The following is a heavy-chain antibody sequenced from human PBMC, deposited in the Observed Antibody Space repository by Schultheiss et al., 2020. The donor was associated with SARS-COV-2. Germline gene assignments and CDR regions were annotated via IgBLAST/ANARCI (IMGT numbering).Heavy chain of an antibody. D-gene: IGHD2-2*01. Sequence: SETLSLTCAVYGGSFSGYYWSWIRQPPGKGLEWIGEINHSGSTNYNPSLKSRVTISLDTSKNQFSLKLSSVTAGDTAVYYCARDLVGYCSSTSCYSEYYYYYMDVWGKGTTVTVSS. CDR3: ARDLVGYCSSTSCYSEYYYYYMDV. CDR2: INHSGST. V-gene: IGHV4-34*01. J-gene: IGHJ6*03. CDR1: GGSFSGYY.